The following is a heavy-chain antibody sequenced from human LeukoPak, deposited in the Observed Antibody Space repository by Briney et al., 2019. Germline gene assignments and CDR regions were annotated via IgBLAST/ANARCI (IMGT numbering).Heavy chain of an antibody. D-gene: IGHD1-26*01. CDR3: ASFATADAFDI. V-gene: IGHV1-69*13. CDR2: IIPIFGTA. CDR1: GGTFSSYA. J-gene: IGHJ3*02. Sequence: SVKVSCNASGGTFSSYAISWVRQAPGQGLEWMGGIIPIFGTANYAQKFQGRVTITADESTSTAYMELSSLRSEDTAVYYCASFATADAFDIWGQGTMVTVSS.